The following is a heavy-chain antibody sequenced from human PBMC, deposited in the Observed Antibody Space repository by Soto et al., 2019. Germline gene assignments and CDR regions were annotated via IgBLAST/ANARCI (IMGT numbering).Heavy chain of an antibody. J-gene: IGHJ6*02. Sequence: SETLSLTCTVPGGSISSGDYYWSWIRQPPGKGLEWIGYIYYSGSTYYNPSLKSRVTISVDTSKNQFSLKLSSVTAADTAVYYCARDYPANYDILTGYTGYYGMDVWGQGTTVTVSS. CDR3: ARDYPANYDILTGYTGYYGMDV. V-gene: IGHV4-30-4*01. CDR1: GGSISSGDYY. CDR2: IYYSGST. D-gene: IGHD3-9*01.